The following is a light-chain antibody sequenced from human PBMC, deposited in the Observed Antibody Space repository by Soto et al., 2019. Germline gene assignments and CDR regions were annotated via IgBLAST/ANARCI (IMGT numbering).Light chain of an antibody. CDR2: EVS. J-gene: IGLJ1*01. V-gene: IGLV2-14*01. CDR1: SSDFSAYHY. CDR3: TSSLYSSGHFV. Sequence: HSVLTQPASVSGSPGQSITIFCTGSSSDFSAYHYVSWYQQHPGKAPKLMIYEVSHRPPGMSSRFSGSKSGNTASLTITGLQVEDEADYYCTSSLYSSGHFVFGTGTKVTVL.